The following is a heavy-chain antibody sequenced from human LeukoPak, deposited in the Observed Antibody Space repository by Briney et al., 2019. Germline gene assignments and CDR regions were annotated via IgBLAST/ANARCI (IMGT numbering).Heavy chain of an antibody. Sequence: PSETLSLTCTVSGGSVSSSNYYWTWIRQPPGKGLEWIGRIYTTGSPSYSPSLKSRVTISVDTSTNHFSLKLTSVSAADTAVYYCARDRGITTARGVPSWFDPWGQGTLVTVSS. CDR3: ARDRGITTARGVPSWFDP. CDR2: IYTTGSP. J-gene: IGHJ5*02. CDR1: GGSVSSSNYY. D-gene: IGHD3-10*01. V-gene: IGHV4-61*02.